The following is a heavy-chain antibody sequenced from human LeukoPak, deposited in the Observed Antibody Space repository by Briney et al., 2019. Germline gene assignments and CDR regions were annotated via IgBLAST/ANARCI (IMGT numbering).Heavy chain of an antibody. V-gene: IGHV4-39*01. J-gene: IGHJ4*02. CDR1: GGSISSSSYY. CDR2: IYYSGST. CDR3: ARAAGLFDY. D-gene: IGHD6-13*01. Sequence: SETLSLTCTVSGGSISSSSYYWGWIRQPPGKGLEWIGSIYYSGSTYYNPSLKSRVTISVDTSKNQFSLKLSSVTAADTAVYYCARAAGLFDYWGQGTLVTVSS.